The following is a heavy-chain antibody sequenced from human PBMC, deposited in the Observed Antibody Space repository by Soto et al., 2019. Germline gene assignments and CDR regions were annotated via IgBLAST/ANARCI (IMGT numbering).Heavy chain of an antibody. D-gene: IGHD6-19*01. Sequence: SETLSLTCTVSGGSISSSSYYWGWIRQPPGKGLEWIGSIYYSGSTYYNPSLKSRVTISVDTSKNQFSLKLSSVTAADTAVYYCARRSSSGLSNWFDPWGQGTLVTVSS. J-gene: IGHJ5*02. CDR3: ARRSSSGLSNWFDP. CDR2: IYYSGST. CDR1: GGSISSSSYY. V-gene: IGHV4-39*01.